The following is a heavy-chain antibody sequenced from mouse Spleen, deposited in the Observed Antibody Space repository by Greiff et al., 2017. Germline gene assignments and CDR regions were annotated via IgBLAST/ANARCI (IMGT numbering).Heavy chain of an antibody. CDR3: ARANPQYAMDY. Sequence: VKVVESGAELARPGASVKMSCKASGYTFTSYTMHWVKQRPGQGLEWIGYINPSSGYTKYNQKFKDKATLTADKSSSTAYMQLSSLTSEDSAVYYCARANPQYAMDYWGQGTSVTVSS. CDR2: INPSSGYT. V-gene: IGHV1-4*01. CDR1: GYTFTSYT. J-gene: IGHJ4*01.